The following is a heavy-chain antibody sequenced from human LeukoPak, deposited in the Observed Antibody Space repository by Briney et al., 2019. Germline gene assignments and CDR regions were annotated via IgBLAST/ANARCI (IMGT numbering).Heavy chain of an antibody. CDR2: ISWNSDSI. V-gene: IGHV3-9*01. J-gene: IGHJ4*02. CDR1: GFTFDDCA. D-gene: IGHD6-13*01. Sequence: PGRSLRLSCAASGFTFDDCAMHWVRQPPGKGLEWVSSISWNSDSIDYADSVKGRFTISRDNSKNTLYLQMNSLRVEDTAVYYCAKSTGWYRSSWYLTDWGQGTLVTVSS. CDR3: AKSTGWYRSSWYLTD.